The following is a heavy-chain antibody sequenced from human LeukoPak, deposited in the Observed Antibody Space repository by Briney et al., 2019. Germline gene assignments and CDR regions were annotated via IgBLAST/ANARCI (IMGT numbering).Heavy chain of an antibody. CDR2: ISYDGNKK. D-gene: IGHD1-1*01. V-gene: IGHV3-30*18. CDR1: GLTFSSHG. CDR3: AKEYTTSADYFDY. J-gene: IGHJ4*02. Sequence: GGSLRLSCAASGLTFSSHGIHWVRQAPGKGLEWVAVISYDGNKKYYADSVKGRFTISRDNSKNTLYLQMNSLRPEDTAVYHCAKEYTTSADYFDYWGQGTLVTVSS.